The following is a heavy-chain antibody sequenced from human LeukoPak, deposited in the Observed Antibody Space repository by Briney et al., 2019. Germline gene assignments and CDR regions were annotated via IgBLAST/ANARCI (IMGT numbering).Heavy chain of an antibody. CDR2: IYTSGST. CDR1: GGSISSYY. V-gene: IGHV4-4*07. CDR3: ARDGRRDSSCWSRSYNWFDP. D-gene: IGHD6-13*01. J-gene: IGHJ5*02. Sequence: SETLSLTCTVSGGSISSYYWSWIRQPAGKGLEWIGRIYTSGSTNYNPSLKSRVTMSVDTSKNQFSLTLSSVTAADTAVYYCARDGRRDSSCWSRSYNWFDPWGRGTLVTVSS.